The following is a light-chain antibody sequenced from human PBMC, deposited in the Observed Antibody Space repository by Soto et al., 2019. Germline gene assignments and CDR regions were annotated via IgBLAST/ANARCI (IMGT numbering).Light chain of an antibody. CDR2: RAS. CDR1: QSVSDNH. J-gene: IGKJ4*01. Sequence: DIVLTQSPGTLSLSPGERATLSCRASQSVSDNHLAWYQQKPGQAPRLLIYRASRRATDIPDRFSGSRSGAKFTLTINSLQSEDFAVYYCQPYNNWPLTFGGGTKV. CDR3: QPYNNWPLT. V-gene: IGKV3D-15*01.